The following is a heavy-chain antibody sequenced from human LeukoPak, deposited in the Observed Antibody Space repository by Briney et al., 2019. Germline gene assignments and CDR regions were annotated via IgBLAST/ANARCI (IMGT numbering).Heavy chain of an antibody. J-gene: IGHJ4*02. CDR1: GVTFSKDW. CDR3: ARDQYDTWSRRGNFDS. D-gene: IGHD3-3*01. CDR2: IKLDGSEK. V-gene: IGHV3-7*03. Sequence: GGSLRLSCAASGVTFSKDWMSWVRQAPGKGLEWVANIKLDGSEKNYVDSVKGRFTISRDNTKNSLYLQMNSLRVEDTAVFYCARDQYDTWSRRGNFDSWGQGTLVIVSS.